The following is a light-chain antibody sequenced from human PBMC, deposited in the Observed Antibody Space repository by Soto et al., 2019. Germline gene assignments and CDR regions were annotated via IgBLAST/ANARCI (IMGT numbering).Light chain of an antibody. J-gene: IGLJ1*01. V-gene: IGLV2-23*01. CDR2: EGN. CDR1: NSDVGSYNF. Sequence: QSVLTQCASVSGSPGQSITISCAGTNSDVGSYNFVSWLQQHAGKAPKLMIYEGNKRPSGVSNRFSGSKSGNTASLTISGLQTEDEADSYCCSFAGSGTYVFGTGTKVTV. CDR3: CSFAGSGTYV.